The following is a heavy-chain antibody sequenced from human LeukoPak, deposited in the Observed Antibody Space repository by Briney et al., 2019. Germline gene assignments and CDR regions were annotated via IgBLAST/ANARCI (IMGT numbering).Heavy chain of an antibody. V-gene: IGHV3-30*09. Sequence: GRSLRLSCAASGFTFTNYAMNWVRQAPGKGLEWVATVSYDGTDTSYADSVKGRSAIFRDNSKNTLYLQMNSLKTEDTAVYYCTTQSLFYDSSGYYADMFDYWGQGTLVTVSS. CDR2: VSYDGTDT. D-gene: IGHD3-22*01. CDR1: GFTFTNYA. CDR3: TTQSLFYDSSGYYADMFDY. J-gene: IGHJ4*02.